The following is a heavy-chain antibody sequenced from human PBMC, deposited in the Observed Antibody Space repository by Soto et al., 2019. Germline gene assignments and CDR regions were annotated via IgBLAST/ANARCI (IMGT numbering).Heavy chain of an antibody. D-gene: IGHD3-10*01. Sequence: QVQLVQSGAEVKKPGASVKVSCKASGYTFTSYAMHWVRQAPGQRLEWMGWINAGNGNTKYSQKFQGRVTITRDTSASTAYMELSSLRSEDMAVYYCARDHTMVRGVSPWFDPWGQGTLVTVSS. CDR1: GYTFTSYA. V-gene: IGHV1-3*01. CDR3: ARDHTMVRGVSPWFDP. CDR2: INAGNGNT. J-gene: IGHJ5*02.